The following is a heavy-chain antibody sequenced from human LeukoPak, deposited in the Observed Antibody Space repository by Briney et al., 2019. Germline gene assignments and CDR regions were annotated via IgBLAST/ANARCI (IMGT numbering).Heavy chain of an antibody. J-gene: IGHJ5*02. Sequence: PSETLSLTCTVSGGSISSGGYYWSWIRQHPGKGLEWIGYIYYSGSTYYNPSLKSRVTISVDTSKDQFSLKLSSVTAADTAVYYCARRSISNWFDPWGQGTLVTVSS. CDR3: ARRSISNWFDP. CDR1: GGSISSGGYY. CDR2: IYYSGST. V-gene: IGHV4-31*03. D-gene: IGHD6-6*01.